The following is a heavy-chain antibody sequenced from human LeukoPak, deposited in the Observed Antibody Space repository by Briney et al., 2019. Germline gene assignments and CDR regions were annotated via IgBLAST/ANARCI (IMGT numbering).Heavy chain of an antibody. D-gene: IGHD3/OR15-3a*01. Sequence: GGSLRLSCAASGFTFYDYGMTWVRQAPGKGLEWVSTISGSGLSTYYADSVKGRFTISRDNSNNTVFLQMNSLRAEDTAVYFCPKVGVSGLVPGHWFDPWGLGTLVTVSS. CDR1: GFTFYDYG. V-gene: IGHV3-23*01. J-gene: IGHJ5*02. CDR3: PKVGVSGLVPGHWFDP. CDR2: ISGSGLST.